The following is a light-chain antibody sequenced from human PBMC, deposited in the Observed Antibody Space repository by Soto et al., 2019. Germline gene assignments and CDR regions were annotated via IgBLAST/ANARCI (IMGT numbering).Light chain of an antibody. Sequence: DIQMTQSPSSLSASVGDRVTITCRASQSISSYLNWYQQKPGKAPKLLIYAASSLQSGVSSRFSGSGSGTDFILPISSLQPEDFATYYCQQSYSTPVFGQGTKLEIK. CDR3: QQSYSTPV. J-gene: IGKJ2*01. V-gene: IGKV1-39*01. CDR2: AAS. CDR1: QSISSY.